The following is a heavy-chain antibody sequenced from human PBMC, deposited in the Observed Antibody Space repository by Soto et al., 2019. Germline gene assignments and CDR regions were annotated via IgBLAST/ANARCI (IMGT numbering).Heavy chain of an antibody. CDR1: GITFTDYG. V-gene: IGHV3-21*01. D-gene: IGHD5-18*01. CDR2: ISSSGPYT. Sequence: PGVSLRLSCAASGITFTDYGFNWVRQASGKGLEWVSSISSSGPYTSYADSVKGRFTLSRDNTKNTLYLQMNSLRAEDTAVYYCARAQSWIQLEYYYGMDVWGQGTTVTVS. J-gene: IGHJ6*02. CDR3: ARAQSWIQLEYYYGMDV.